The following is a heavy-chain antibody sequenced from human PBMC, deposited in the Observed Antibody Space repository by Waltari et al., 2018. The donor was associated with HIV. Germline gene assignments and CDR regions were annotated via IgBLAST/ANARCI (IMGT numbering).Heavy chain of an antibody. CDR2: IWYDGSNK. J-gene: IGHJ4*02. D-gene: IGHD3-10*01. V-gene: IGHV3-33*01. CDR1: GFTFSSYG. Sequence: QVQLVESGGGVVQPGRSLRLSCAASGFTFSSYGMHWVRQAPGKGLEWVAVIWYDGSNKYYADSVKGRFTISRDNSKNTLYLQMNSLRAEDTAVYYCARTLLWFGELSWGFDYWGQGTLVTVSS. CDR3: ARTLLWFGELSWGFDY.